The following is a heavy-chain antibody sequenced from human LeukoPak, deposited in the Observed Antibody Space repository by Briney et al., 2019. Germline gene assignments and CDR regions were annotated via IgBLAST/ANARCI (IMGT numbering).Heavy chain of an antibody. CDR3: ARYFSGKTLDY. CDR1: GGSISGYY. D-gene: IGHD1-26*01. Sequence: SETLSLTCSVSGGSISGYYWSWIRQPPGKGLEWIGYIYYTGTTSYNPSLNSRVTISVDTSKNQFSLELSSVTAADTAVYFCARYFSGKTLDYWGQGTLVTVSS. J-gene: IGHJ4*02. CDR2: IYYTGTT. V-gene: IGHV4-59*01.